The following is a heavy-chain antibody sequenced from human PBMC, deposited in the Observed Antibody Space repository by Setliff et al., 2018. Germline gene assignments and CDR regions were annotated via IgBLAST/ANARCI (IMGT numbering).Heavy chain of an antibody. Sequence: ASVKVSCKASGYTFRNYAFAWERQAPGQGLEWVGWISVYNGDTNYAQKFQGRVTLTTDTSTSTAYMELRSLTSDDSAFYYCARAPSVELVTIRTNSWFTYWGQGTLVTVSS. V-gene: IGHV1-18*01. CDR2: ISVYNGDT. CDR1: GYTFRNYA. J-gene: IGHJ4*02. D-gene: IGHD5-18*01. CDR3: ARAPSVELVTIRTNSWFTY.